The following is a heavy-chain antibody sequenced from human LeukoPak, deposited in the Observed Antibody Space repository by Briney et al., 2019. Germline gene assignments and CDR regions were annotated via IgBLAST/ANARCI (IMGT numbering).Heavy chain of an antibody. D-gene: IGHD1-26*01. V-gene: IGHV3-21*01. J-gene: IGHJ4*02. CDR2: TSGSGNHM. Sequence: PGGSLRLSCAASGFTFSSYNMNWVRQAPGKGLEWVSSTSGSGNHMYCADSVKGRFTISRDNAKDSLYLQMNSLRAEDTAFYHCARGWDRFDSWGQGTLVTVSS. CDR1: GFTFSSYN. CDR3: ARGWDRFDS.